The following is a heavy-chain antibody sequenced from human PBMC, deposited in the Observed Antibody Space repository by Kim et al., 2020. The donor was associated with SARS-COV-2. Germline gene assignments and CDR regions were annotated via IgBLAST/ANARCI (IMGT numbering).Heavy chain of an antibody. CDR1: GFTFSSYW. CDR2: IKQDGSEK. D-gene: IGHD3-9*01. Sequence: GGSLRLSCAASGFTFSSYWMSWVRQAPGKGLEWVANIKQDGSEKYYVDSVKGRFTISRDNAKNSLYLQMHSLRAEDTAVYYCARGSPLLVIYYYYGMDVWGQGTTVTVSS. CDR3: ARGSPLLVIYYYYGMDV. V-gene: IGHV3-7*03. J-gene: IGHJ6*02.